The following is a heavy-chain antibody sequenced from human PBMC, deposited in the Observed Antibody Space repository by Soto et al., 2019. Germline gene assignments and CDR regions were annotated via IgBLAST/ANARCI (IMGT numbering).Heavy chain of an antibody. J-gene: IGHJ4*02. D-gene: IGHD6-13*01. CDR1: GFTFSSYA. V-gene: IGHV3-64D*06. CDR3: VRGIAAAGSYYFDY. Sequence: GGSLRLSCSASGFTFSSYAMHWVRQAPGKGLEYVSAISSNGGSTYYADSVKGRFTISRDNSKNTLYLQMSSLRAEDTAVYYCVRGIAAAGSYYFDYWGQGTLVTVSS. CDR2: ISSNGGST.